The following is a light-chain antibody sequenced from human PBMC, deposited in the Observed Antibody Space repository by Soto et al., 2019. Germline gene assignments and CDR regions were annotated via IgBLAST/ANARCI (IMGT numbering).Light chain of an antibody. CDR1: QSISSY. CDR3: QQSYSTPPT. Sequence: DIQMTQSPSSLSASVGDRVTITCRASQSISSYLNWYQQKPGKAPKLLIYAASSLQSGVPSRFSGSGSGTDFTLIISSLQPADFATYYCQQSYSTPPTFGQGTKVEIK. V-gene: IGKV1-39*01. CDR2: AAS. J-gene: IGKJ1*01.